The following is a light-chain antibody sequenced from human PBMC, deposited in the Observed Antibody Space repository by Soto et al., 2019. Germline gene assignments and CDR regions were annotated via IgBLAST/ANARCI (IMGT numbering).Light chain of an antibody. V-gene: IGKV3-20*01. J-gene: IGKJ5*01. CDR3: QQYGTSEII. Sequence: EIVLTHSAGTVSLSPSERATLSCRASQSLTNSFIAWYQQKPGQAPRLLIYDTSSRATGIPDRFSGSGSGTDFTLTISRLEPEDFAVFFCQQYGTSEIIFGQGTRLEIK. CDR2: DTS. CDR1: QSLTNSF.